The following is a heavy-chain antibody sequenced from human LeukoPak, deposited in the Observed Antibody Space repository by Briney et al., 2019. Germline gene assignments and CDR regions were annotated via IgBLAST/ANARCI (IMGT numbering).Heavy chain of an antibody. Sequence: PSETLSLTCTVSGGSISSYYWSWIRQPPGKGLEWIGYIYYSGSTNYNPSLKSRVTISVDTSKNQFSLKLSSVTAADTAVYYCARGFGSSGYYSLVAYWGQGTLVTVSS. V-gene: IGHV4-59*08. J-gene: IGHJ4*02. CDR1: GGSISSYY. CDR3: ARGFGSSGYYSLVAY. D-gene: IGHD3-22*01. CDR2: IYYSGST.